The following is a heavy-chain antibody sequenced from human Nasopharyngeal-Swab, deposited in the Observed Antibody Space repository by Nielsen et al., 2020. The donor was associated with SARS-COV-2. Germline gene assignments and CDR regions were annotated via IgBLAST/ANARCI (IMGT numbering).Heavy chain of an antibody. V-gene: IGHV3-30*03. CDR3: ARTNSGSYLGPFDY. Sequence: GESLKISCAASGFTLSRYGMHWVSKAQGKGLEWVAVISYDGSNKYYADSVKGRFTISRDNSKNTLYLQMNSLRAEDTAVYYCARTNSGSYLGPFDYWGQGTLVTVSS. CDR2: ISYDGSNK. CDR1: GFTLSRYG. J-gene: IGHJ4*02. D-gene: IGHD1-26*01.